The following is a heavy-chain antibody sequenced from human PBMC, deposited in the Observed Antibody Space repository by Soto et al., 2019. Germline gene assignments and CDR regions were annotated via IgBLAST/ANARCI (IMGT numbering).Heavy chain of an antibody. V-gene: IGHV1-69*12. CDR3: ARVEAVAGLYNYHGLDV. Sequence: QVQLVQSGAEVKKPGSSVKVSCKVSGGTFSNYAIDWVRLAPGHGLEWMGGIVPSFGTTYYTQKFQGRATIIADDSTTTAYLEMSSLRSEDTDIYYCARVEAVAGLYNYHGLDVWGQGTAVTVSS. CDR2: IVPSFGTT. CDR1: GGTFSNYA. D-gene: IGHD6-19*01. J-gene: IGHJ6*02.